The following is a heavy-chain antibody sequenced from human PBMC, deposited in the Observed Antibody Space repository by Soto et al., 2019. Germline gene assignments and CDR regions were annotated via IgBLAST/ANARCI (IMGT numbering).Heavy chain of an antibody. CDR1: GDSISSGGYY. Sequence: PSETLSLTCTVSGDSISSGGYYWSWIRQHPGKGLEWIGYIYYSGSTYYNPSLKSRVTISVDTSKIQFSLKLSSVTAADTAVYYCARGVAAAGIHFDYWGQGTLVTVS. J-gene: IGHJ4*02. CDR2: IYYSGST. D-gene: IGHD6-13*01. CDR3: ARGVAAAGIHFDY. V-gene: IGHV4-31*03.